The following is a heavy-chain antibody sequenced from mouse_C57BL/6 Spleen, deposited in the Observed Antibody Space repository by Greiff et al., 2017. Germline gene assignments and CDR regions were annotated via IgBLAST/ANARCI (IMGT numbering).Heavy chain of an antibody. Sequence: QVQLKQSGPGLVQPSQSLSITCTVSGFSLTSYGVHWVRQSPGKGLEWLGVIWRGGSTDYNAAFISRLSISKDNSKSQVFFKMNSLQADDTAIYYCATNWDAGAWFAYWGQGTLVTVSA. CDR2: IWRGGST. V-gene: IGHV2-2*01. D-gene: IGHD4-1*02. CDR3: ATNWDAGAWFAY. J-gene: IGHJ3*01. CDR1: GFSLTSYG.